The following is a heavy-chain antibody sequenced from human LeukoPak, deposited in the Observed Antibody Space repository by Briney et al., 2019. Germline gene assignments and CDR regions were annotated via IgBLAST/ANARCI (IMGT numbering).Heavy chain of an antibody. D-gene: IGHD2-15*01. CDR1: GFTFSDAW. CDR2: IKSKIDGGTI. J-gene: IGHJ4*02. V-gene: IGHV3-15*01. Sequence: GPLRLSCVVSGFTFSDAWMSWVRQAPGKGLEWVGRIKSKIDGGTIDYAAPVKGRFTISRDDSRNTLYLQMNSLKNEDTAVYYCTTRRQDGWWGQRTLVTVSS. CDR3: TTRRQDGW.